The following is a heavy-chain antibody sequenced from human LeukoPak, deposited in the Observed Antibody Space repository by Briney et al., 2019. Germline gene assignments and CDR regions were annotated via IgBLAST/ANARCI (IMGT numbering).Heavy chain of an antibody. CDR1: GYTFSSYL. Sequence: GESLKISCKASGYTFSSYLIGWVRQMAGKGLEWVSIIYPGDADTSYSPSFQGNVPVSADKSMSTDYLQWSSLKASDTALYYCARQRDGFFDYWGQGTLVTVSS. CDR2: IYPGDADT. D-gene: IGHD5-24*01. CDR3: ARQRDGFFDY. V-gene: IGHV5-51*01. J-gene: IGHJ4*02.